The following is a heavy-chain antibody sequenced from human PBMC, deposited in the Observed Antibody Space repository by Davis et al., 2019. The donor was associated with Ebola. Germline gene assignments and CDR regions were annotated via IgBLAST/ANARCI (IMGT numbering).Heavy chain of an antibody. J-gene: IGHJ5*02. Sequence: LSCAVYGGSFSGYYWSWIRQPPGKGLEWIGEINHSGSTNYNPSLKSRVTISVDTSKNQFSLKLSSVTAADTAVYYCARGVGARAGWFDPWGQGTLVTVSS. CDR2: INHSGST. D-gene: IGHD1-26*01. V-gene: IGHV4-34*01. CDR3: ARGVGARAGWFDP. CDR1: GGSFSGYY.